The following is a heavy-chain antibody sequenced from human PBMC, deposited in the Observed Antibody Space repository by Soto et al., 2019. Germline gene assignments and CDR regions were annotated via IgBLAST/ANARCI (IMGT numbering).Heavy chain of an antibody. V-gene: IGHV3-23*01. CDR1: GFTISSYA. CDR2: ISGSGGST. D-gene: IGHD6-25*01. CDR3: AKPPAADGTPRPFDY. J-gene: IGHJ4*02. Sequence: EVQLLESGGGLVQPGGSLRLSCAASGFTISSYAMSWVRQAPGKGLEWVSAISGSGGSTYYADSVKRRFTISRDNSKNTLYLQMNSLRAEDTAVYYCAKPPAADGTPRPFDYWGQGTLDTVSS.